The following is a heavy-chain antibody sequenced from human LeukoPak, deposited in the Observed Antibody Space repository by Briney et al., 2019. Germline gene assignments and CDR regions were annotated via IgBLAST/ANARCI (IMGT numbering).Heavy chain of an antibody. D-gene: IGHD2-2*01. CDR1: GYSFTSYW. J-gene: IGHJ4*02. V-gene: IGHV5-51*03. CDR3: ARRFCSGSSCYYFDY. CDR2: IYPGDSDT. Sequence: KPGESLKISCKGSGYSFTSYWIARVRQMPGKGLEWMGIIYPGDSDTRYSPSFQGQVTISADKSISTAYLQWSSLKASDTAMYYCARRFCSGSSCYYFDYWGQGTLVTVSS.